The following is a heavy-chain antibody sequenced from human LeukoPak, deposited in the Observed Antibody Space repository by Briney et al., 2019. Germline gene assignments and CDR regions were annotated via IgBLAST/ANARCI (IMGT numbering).Heavy chain of an antibody. CDR3: ARGKNYYDSSGYYFWFDP. CDR2: INHSGST. V-gene: IGHV4-34*01. CDR1: GGSFSGYY. J-gene: IGHJ5*02. Sequence: PSETLSLTCAVYGGSFSGYYWGWIRQPPGKGLEWIGEINHSGSTNYNPSLKSRVTISVDTSKNQFSLKLSSVTAADTAVYYCARGKNYYDSSGYYFWFDPWGQGTLVTVSS. D-gene: IGHD3-22*01.